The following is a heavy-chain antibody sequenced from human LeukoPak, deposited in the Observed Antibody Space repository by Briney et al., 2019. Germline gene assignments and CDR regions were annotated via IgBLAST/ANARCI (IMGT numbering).Heavy chain of an antibody. J-gene: IGHJ5*02. D-gene: IGHD2-8*01. V-gene: IGHV3-30*04. CDR2: ISYDGSNK. CDR3: ARVGTSSLRDWFDP. CDR1: GFTFSSHA. Sequence: HAGRSLRLSCVASGFTFSSHAMNWVRQAPGKGLEWVAVISYDGSNKYYVDSVKGRFTISRDNSKNTLYLQMNSLRAEDTAVYYCARVGTSSLRDWFDPWGQGTLVTVSS.